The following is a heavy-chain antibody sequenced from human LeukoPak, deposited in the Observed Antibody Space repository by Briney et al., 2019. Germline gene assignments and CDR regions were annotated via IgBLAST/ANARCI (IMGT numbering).Heavy chain of an antibody. D-gene: IGHD3-10*01. V-gene: IGHV3-23*01. CDR1: AFTFSSFA. Sequence: GRSLRLSCAASAFTFSSFALSSVPEAPGKGLEWVSAVSGSGDNTFYADSVRGRFTISRDSSKNILYLQMNSLRGEDTAIYYCAKDFGGSGYFFDYWGQGPLVTVSS. J-gene: IGHJ4*02. CDR3: AKDFGGSGYFFDY. CDR2: VSGSGDNT.